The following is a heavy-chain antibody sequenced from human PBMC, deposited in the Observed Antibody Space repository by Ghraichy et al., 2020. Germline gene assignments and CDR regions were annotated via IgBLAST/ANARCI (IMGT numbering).Heavy chain of an antibody. CDR1: GFTFSSYW. Sequence: GGSLRLSCAASGFTFSSYWMSWVRQAPGKGLEWVANIKQDGSEKYYVDSVKGRFTISRDNAKNSLYLQMNSLRAEDTAVYYCARGRGGLRFLEWYGQDGMDVWGQGTTVTVSS. CDR3: ARGRGGLRFLEWYGQDGMDV. J-gene: IGHJ6*02. D-gene: IGHD3-3*01. V-gene: IGHV3-7*01. CDR2: IKQDGSEK.